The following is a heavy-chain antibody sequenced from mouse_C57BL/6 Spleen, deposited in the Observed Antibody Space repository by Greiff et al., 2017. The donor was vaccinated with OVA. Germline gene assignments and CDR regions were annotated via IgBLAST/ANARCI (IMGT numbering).Heavy chain of an antibody. CDR3: TVTTVAYYAMDY. CDR1: GYTFTDYE. J-gene: IGHJ4*01. V-gene: IGHV1-15*01. Sequence: QVHVKQSGAELVRPGASVTLSCKASGYTFTDYEMHWVKQTPVHGLEWIGAIDPETGGTAYNQKFKGKAILTADKSSSTAYMELRSLTSEDSAVYYCTVTTVAYYAMDYWGQGTSVTVSS. CDR2: IDPETGGT. D-gene: IGHD1-1*01.